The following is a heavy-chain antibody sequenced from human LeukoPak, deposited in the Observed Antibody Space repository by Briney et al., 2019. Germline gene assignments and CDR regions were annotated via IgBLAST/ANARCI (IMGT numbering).Heavy chain of an antibody. D-gene: IGHD5-12*01. V-gene: IGHV3-30*18. CDR3: AKAGGGGYDLYFDY. Sequence: GGSLRLSCAASGFTFSSYGMHWVRQAPGKGLEWVAVISYDGSNKYYADSVKGRFTISRDNSKNTLYLQMNSLRAEDTAVYYCAKAGGGGYDLYFDYWGQGTLVTVSS. CDR1: GFTFSSYG. CDR2: ISYDGSNK. J-gene: IGHJ4*02.